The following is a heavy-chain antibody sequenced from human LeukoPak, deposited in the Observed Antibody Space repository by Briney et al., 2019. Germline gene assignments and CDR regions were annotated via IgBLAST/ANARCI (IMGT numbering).Heavy chain of an antibody. Sequence: SETLSLTCTVSGGSISSSSYYWGWIRQPPGKGLEWIGSIYYSGSTYYNPSLKSRVTISVDTSKNQFSLKLSSVTAADTAVYYCARASLCDYRGQGTLVTVSS. J-gene: IGHJ4*02. CDR3: ARASLCDY. CDR1: GGSISSSSYY. V-gene: IGHV4-39*01. CDR2: IYYSGST.